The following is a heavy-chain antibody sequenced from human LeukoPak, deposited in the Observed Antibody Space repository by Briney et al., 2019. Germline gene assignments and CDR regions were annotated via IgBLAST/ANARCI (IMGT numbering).Heavy chain of an antibody. CDR1: GFTFSSYV. Sequence: GGSLRLSCAASGFTFSSYVMGWVRQAPGKGLEWVSVISDNIENTYYADSVKGRFTISRDNSKNTLYLQMNSLGAEDTAIYYCATLGFCTSTSCSFVNWGQGTLVTVSS. D-gene: IGHD2-2*03. CDR3: ATLGFCTSTSCSFVN. CDR2: ISDNIENT. V-gene: IGHV3-23*01. J-gene: IGHJ4*02.